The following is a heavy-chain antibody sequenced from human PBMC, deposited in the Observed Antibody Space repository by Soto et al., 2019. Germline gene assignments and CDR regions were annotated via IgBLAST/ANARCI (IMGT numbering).Heavy chain of an antibody. Sequence: GASVKVSCKASGYTFTGYYMHWVRQAPGQGLEWMGWINPNSGSTYYADSVKGRFTISRDNSKNTLYLQMNSLRAEDTAVYYCARGTYSSSPFDYWGQGTLVTVSS. CDR1: GYTFTGYY. J-gene: IGHJ4*02. D-gene: IGHD6-6*01. CDR3: ARGTYSSSPFDY. V-gene: IGHV1-2*02. CDR2: INPNSGST.